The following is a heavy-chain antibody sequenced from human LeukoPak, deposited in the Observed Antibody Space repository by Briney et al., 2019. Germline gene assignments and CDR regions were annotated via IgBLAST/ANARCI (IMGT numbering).Heavy chain of an antibody. CDR1: GFTFSTYE. V-gene: IGHV3-48*03. Sequence: GGSLTLSCAASGFTFSTYEMSWVRQAPGKGLEWISYISTSGRTIYYADSVKGRFTIPRDTAKNSLFLQMNSLRVEDTAFYYCAREGGSFFFDYWGQGSLVTVSS. J-gene: IGHJ4*02. D-gene: IGHD1-26*01. CDR3: AREGGSFFFDY. CDR2: ISTSGRTI.